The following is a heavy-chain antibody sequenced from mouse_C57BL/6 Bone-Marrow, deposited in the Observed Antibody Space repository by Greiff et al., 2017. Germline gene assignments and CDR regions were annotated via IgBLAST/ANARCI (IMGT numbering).Heavy chain of an antibody. J-gene: IGHJ2*01. CDR3: AIYYGNFRSY. CDR1: GYTFTNYW. D-gene: IGHD2-1*01. Sequence: VQLQQSGAELVRPGTSVKMSCKASGYTFTNYWIGWAKQRPGHGLEWIGDIYPGGGYPNYTEKFKGKATLTADKSSSTAYMQFSSLTSEDSAIYYCAIYYGNFRSYWGQGTTLTVAS. V-gene: IGHV1-63*01. CDR2: IYPGGGYP.